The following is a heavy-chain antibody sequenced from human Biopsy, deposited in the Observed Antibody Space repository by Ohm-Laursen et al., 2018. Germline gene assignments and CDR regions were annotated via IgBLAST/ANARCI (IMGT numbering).Heavy chain of an antibody. V-gene: IGHV3-53*01. Sequence: SLRLSCAASGFTVSRNYMTWVRQAPGKGLEWVSVIDSGGYTHYTDSVKGRFTISRDNSKNTLYLQMNNLSAEDTAVYYCARSTCYYESSGTRRGLDIWGQGTMVTVSS. D-gene: IGHD3-22*01. CDR2: IDSGGYT. CDR1: GFTVSRNY. J-gene: IGHJ3*02. CDR3: ARSTCYYESSGTRRGLDI.